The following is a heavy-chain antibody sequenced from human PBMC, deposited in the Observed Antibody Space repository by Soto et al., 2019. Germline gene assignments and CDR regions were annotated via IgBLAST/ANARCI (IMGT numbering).Heavy chain of an antibody. J-gene: IGHJ4*02. CDR3: ARGYYYDSSGYRDY. CDR2: IIPIFGTS. CDR1: GGTFSSYA. Sequence: VKVSCKASGGTFSSYAISWVRQAPGQGLEWMGGIIPIFGTSNYAQKFQGRVTITADESTSTAYMELSSLRSEDTAVYYCARGYYYDSSGYRDYWGQGTLVTVSS. V-gene: IGHV1-69*13. D-gene: IGHD3-22*01.